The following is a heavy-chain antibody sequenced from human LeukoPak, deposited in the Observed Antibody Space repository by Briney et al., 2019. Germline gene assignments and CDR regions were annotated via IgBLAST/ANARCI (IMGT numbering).Heavy chain of an antibody. V-gene: IGHV3-23*01. CDR3: TKGGSYAPLDY. CDR2: ISGTGGST. Sequence: WVRQAPGXXLEWVSAISGTGGSTVYADSVKGRLTTSRDNSKNTLYLQMSSLRDEDTAIYYCTKGGSYAPLDYWGQGTLVTVSS. D-gene: IGHD1-26*01. J-gene: IGHJ4*02.